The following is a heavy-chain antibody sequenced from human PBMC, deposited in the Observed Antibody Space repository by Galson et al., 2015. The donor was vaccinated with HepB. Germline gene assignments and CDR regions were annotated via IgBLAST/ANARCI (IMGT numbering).Heavy chain of an antibody. CDR1: GFTFSSYW. V-gene: IGHV3-7*01. CDR3: ARVYDYGDSLFDY. CDR2: IKQDGSEK. D-gene: IGHD4-17*01. J-gene: IGHJ4*02. Sequence: SLRLSCAASGFTFSSYWMSWVRQAPGKGLEWVANIKQDGSEKYYVDSVKGRFTISRDNAKNSLYLQMNSLRAEDTAVYYCARVYDYGDSLFDYWGQGTLVTVSS.